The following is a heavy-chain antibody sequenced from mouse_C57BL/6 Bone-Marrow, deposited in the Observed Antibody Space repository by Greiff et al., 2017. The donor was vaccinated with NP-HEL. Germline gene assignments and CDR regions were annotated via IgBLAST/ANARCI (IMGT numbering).Heavy chain of an antibody. CDR3: TREGPISGYFDV. CDR2: ISSGGDYI. CDR1: GFTFSSYA. J-gene: IGHJ1*03. D-gene: IGHD6-5*01. Sequence: EVNVVESGEGLVKPGGSLKLSCAASGFTFSSYAMSWVRQTPEKRLEWVAYISSGGDYIYYADTVKGRFTISRDNARNTLYLQMSSLKSEDTAMYYCTREGPISGYFDVWGTGTTVTVSS. V-gene: IGHV5-9-1*02.